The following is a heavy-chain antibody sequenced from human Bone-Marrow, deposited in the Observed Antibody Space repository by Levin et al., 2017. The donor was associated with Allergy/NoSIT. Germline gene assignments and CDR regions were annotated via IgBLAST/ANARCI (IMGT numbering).Heavy chain of an antibody. CDR1: GFTFSAQY. V-gene: IGHV3-72*01. J-gene: IGHJ4*02. Sequence: GGSLRLSCAASGFTFSAQYMDWVRQAPGKGLEWVGRIKNKVEGYTTDYAASVKGRFTISRDDSKNSLFLQMNSLMTEDTAIYYCVDLGSSWRTGWGQGTLVTVSS. D-gene: IGHD2-2*01. CDR3: VDLGSSWRTG. CDR2: IKNKVEGYTT.